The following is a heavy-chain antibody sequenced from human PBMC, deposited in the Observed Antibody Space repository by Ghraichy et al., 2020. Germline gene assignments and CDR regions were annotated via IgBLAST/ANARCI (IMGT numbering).Heavy chain of an antibody. J-gene: IGHJ4*02. V-gene: IGHV3-21*01. D-gene: IGHD3-16*02. CDR3: ARDTGITFGGVIEPN. CDR1: GFTFSSYS. Sequence: GGSLRLSCAASGFTFSSYSMNWVRQAPGKGLEWVSSISSSSSYIYYADSVKGRFTISRDNAKNSLYLQMNSLRAEDTAVYYCARDTGITFGGVIEPNWGQGTLVTVSS. CDR2: ISSSSSYI.